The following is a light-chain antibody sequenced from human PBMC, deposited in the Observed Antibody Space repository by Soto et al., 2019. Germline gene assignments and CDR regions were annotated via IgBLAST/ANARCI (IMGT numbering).Light chain of an antibody. CDR2: DVS. V-gene: IGLV2-14*03. CDR1: SSDVGGYNY. CDR3: SSYTTSNTRQIV. J-gene: IGLJ1*01. Sequence: HSVLTQPASVSGSPGQSITISCTGTSSDVGGYNYVSWYQHHPGKAPKLIIYDVSNRPSGVSIRFSGSKSDNTASLTISGLQPEDEADYHCSSYTTSNTRQIVFGAGTKVNVL.